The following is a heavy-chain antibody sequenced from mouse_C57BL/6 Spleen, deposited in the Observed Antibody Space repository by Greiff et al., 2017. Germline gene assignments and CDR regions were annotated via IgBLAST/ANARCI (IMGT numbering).Heavy chain of an antibody. Sequence: QVQLQQPGAELVMPGASVKLSCKASGYTFTSYWMHWVKQRPGQGLEWIGEIDPSDSYTNYNQKFKGKSTLTVDKSSSTAYMQLSSLTSEDSAVYYCARGTMVTTCDYWGQGTTLTVSS. CDR1: GYTFTSYW. CDR2: IDPSDSYT. J-gene: IGHJ2*01. CDR3: ARGTMVTTCDY. D-gene: IGHD2-2*01. V-gene: IGHV1-69*01.